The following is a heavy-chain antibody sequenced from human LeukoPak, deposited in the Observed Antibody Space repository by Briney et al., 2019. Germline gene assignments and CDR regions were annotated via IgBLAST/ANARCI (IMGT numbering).Heavy chain of an antibody. CDR1: GFTFSSYW. CDR2: TKQDGSEK. CDR3: ARDVDYSKSGGYYYYYYMDV. V-gene: IGHV3-7*01. J-gene: IGHJ6*03. D-gene: IGHD4-11*01. Sequence: TAGSLRLSCSASGFTFSSYWMSWVRQAPGKGLEWVANTKQDGSEKYDVDSVKGRFTISRDNPKNSLYLQMNSLRDEDTAVYYCARDVDYSKSGGYYYYYYMDVWGKGTSVTVSS.